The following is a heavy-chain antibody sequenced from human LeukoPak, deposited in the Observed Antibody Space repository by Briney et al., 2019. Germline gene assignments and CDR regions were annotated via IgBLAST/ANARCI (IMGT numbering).Heavy chain of an antibody. CDR1: GGSFSSGDYY. D-gene: IGHD3-10*01. CDR3: ARVVTMVRVHAFDI. Sequence: SETLSLTCAVYGGSFSSGDYYWSWIRQPPGKGLEWIGYIYYSGSTYYNPSLKSRVTISVDTSKNQFSLKLSSVTAADTAVYYCARVVTMVRVHAFDIWGQGTMVTVSS. CDR2: IYYSGST. J-gene: IGHJ3*02. V-gene: IGHV4-30-4*01.